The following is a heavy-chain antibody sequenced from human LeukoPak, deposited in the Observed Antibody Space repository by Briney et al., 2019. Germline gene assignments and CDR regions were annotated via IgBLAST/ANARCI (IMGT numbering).Heavy chain of an antibody. CDR1: GDTFTGYY. D-gene: IGHD6-13*01. J-gene: IGHJ4*02. CDR2: INPNSGGT. CDR3: AKGDSGSFDY. V-gene: IGHV1-2*06. Sequence: ASVKVSCKASGDTFTGYYMHWVRQAPGHGLEWMGRINPNSGGTNYAQKFQGRVTMTRDTSISTAYMELSRLRSDDTAVYYCAKGDSGSFDYWGQGTLVTVSS.